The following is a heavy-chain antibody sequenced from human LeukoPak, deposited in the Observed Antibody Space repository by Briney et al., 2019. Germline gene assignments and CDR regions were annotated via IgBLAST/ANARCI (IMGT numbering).Heavy chain of an antibody. J-gene: IGHJ4*02. CDR1: GFTFSSYG. V-gene: IGHV3-30*18. CDR3: AKGVNYYDSSGYYPYYFDY. Sequence: GRSLRLSCAASGFTFSSYGMHWVRQAPGKGLEWVAVISYDGSNKDYADSVKGRFTISRDNSKNTLYLQMNSLRAEDTAVYYCAKGVNYYDSSGYYPYYFDYWGQGTLVTVSS. D-gene: IGHD3-22*01. CDR2: ISYDGSNK.